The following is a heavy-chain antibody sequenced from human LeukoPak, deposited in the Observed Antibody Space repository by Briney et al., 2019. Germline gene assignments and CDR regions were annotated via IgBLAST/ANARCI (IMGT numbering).Heavy chain of an antibody. CDR2: IIPIFGTA. Sequence: ASVKVSCKASGGTFSSYAISWVRQAPGQGLEWMGGIIPIFGTANYAQKFQGRVTITADESTSTAYMELSSLRSEDTAVYYCARASSALELRYFDIDYWGQGTLVTVSS. CDR3: ARASSALELRYFDIDY. V-gene: IGHV1-69*13. D-gene: IGHD3-9*01. CDR1: GGTFSSYA. J-gene: IGHJ4*02.